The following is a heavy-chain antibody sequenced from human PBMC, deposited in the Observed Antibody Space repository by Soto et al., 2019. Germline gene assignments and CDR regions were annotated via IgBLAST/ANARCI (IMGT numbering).Heavy chain of an antibody. J-gene: IGHJ4*02. Sequence: PSETLSLTCTVSGGSISSGGCCWSWIRQHPGKGMEWIGYIFYSGSTYYNPSLKSRVAISVDTSKNQFSLKLSSVTAADTAVYYCAKDPESEIQWFYYFESWGQGTLVTVSS. D-gene: IGHD3-10*01. V-gene: IGHV4-31*03. CDR2: IFYSGST. CDR3: AKDPESEIQWFYYFES. CDR1: GGSISSGGCC.